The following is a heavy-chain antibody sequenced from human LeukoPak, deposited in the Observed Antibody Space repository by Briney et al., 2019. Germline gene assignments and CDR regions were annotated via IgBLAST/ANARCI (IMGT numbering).Heavy chain of an antibody. CDR2: ITSSGNTI. CDR3: AKGGWDIVATNAFDV. J-gene: IGHJ3*01. V-gene: IGHV3-48*03. D-gene: IGHD5-12*01. CDR1: GFTFSSYE. Sequence: TGGSLRLSCAASGFTFSSYEMNWVRQAPGKGLEWIAYITSSGNTIHYADSVKGRFTISRDNANNSLCLQMNTLRAEDTAVYYCAKGGWDIVATNAFDVWGQGTMVTVSS.